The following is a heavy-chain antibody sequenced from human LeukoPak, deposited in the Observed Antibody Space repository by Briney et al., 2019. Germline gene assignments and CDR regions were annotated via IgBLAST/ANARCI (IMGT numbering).Heavy chain of an antibody. CDR2: IYYSGST. CDR3: ARSPERRDGYHFDY. D-gene: IGHD5-24*01. CDR1: GGSFSGYY. V-gene: IGHV4-59*01. Sequence: SETLSLTCAVYGGSFSGYYWSWIRQPPGKELEWIGYIYYSGSTNYNPSLKGRVTISVDTSKNQFSLKLSSVTAADTAVYYCARSPERRDGYHFDYWGQGTLVTVSS. J-gene: IGHJ4*02.